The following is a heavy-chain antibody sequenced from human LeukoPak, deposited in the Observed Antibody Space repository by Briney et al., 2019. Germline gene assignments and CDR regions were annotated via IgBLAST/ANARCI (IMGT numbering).Heavy chain of an antibody. V-gene: IGHV3-23*01. CDR3: ARSTVGTSCCTAVDY. D-gene: IGHD1-26*01. Sequence: GGSLRLSCAASGFTFSTYAMTWVRQVPGKGLEWVSGISAGGDRTYYADSVKGRFTISRDNSKNTLYLQMNSLRAEDTAEYYCARSTVGTSCCTAVDYWGQGTLVTVSS. CDR2: ISAGGDRT. J-gene: IGHJ4*02. CDR1: GFTFSTYA.